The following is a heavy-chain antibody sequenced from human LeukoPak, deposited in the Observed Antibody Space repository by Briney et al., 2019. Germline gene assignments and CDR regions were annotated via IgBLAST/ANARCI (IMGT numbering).Heavy chain of an antibody. CDR1: GFTFSSYW. J-gene: IGHJ4*02. V-gene: IGHV3-64*01. Sequence: PGGSPRLSCAASGFTFSSYWMSWVRQAPGKGLEYVSAIRSDGSSTVYPNSVKGRFTISRDNSKSTLYLHLGSLRAEDTAVYYCAKDTYGGKSLADYWGQGTLVTVSS. D-gene: IGHD2-8*01. CDR2: IRSDGSST. CDR3: AKDTYGGKSLADY.